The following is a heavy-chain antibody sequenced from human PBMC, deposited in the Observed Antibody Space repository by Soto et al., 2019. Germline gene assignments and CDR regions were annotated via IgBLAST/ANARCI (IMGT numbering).Heavy chain of an antibody. V-gene: IGHV1-8*01. CDR3: ASLGSLGYCSGGSCHYYGMDV. D-gene: IGHD2-15*01. CDR1: GYTFTSYD. J-gene: IGHJ6*02. Sequence: ASVKVSCKASGYTFTSYDINWVRQATGQGLEWMGWMNPNSGNTGYAQKFQGRVTMTRNTSISTAYMELSSLRSEDTAVYYCASLGSLGYCSGGSCHYYGMDVWGQGTTVTVSS. CDR2: MNPNSGNT.